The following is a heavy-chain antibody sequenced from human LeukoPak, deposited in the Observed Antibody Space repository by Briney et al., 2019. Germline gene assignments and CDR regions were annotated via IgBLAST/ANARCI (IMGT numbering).Heavy chain of an antibody. CDR2: IYSGGNT. Sequence: PGGSLRLSCAASGFTFSSYSMSWFRQAPGKGLEWVSVIYSGGNTYYADSVKGRFTISRDNSKNTLYLQMNSLRAEDTAVYFCARTNSGNYFDYWGQGTLVTVSS. CDR3: ARTNSGNYFDY. CDR1: GFTFSSYS. J-gene: IGHJ4*02. D-gene: IGHD1-26*01. V-gene: IGHV3-53*01.